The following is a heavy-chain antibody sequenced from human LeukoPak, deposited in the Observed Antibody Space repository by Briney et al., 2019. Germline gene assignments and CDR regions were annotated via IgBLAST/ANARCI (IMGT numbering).Heavy chain of an antibody. Sequence: PSETLSLTCAVSGGSISSSNWWSWVRPPPGKGLEWIGEIYHSGSTNYNPSLKSRVTISVDTSKNQFSLKLSSVTAADTAVYYCARGAHRLDSSSSEGYYFDYWGQGTLVTVSS. CDR2: IYHSGST. CDR3: ARGAHRLDSSSSEGYYFDY. D-gene: IGHD6-6*01. CDR1: GGSISSSNW. J-gene: IGHJ4*02. V-gene: IGHV4-4*02.